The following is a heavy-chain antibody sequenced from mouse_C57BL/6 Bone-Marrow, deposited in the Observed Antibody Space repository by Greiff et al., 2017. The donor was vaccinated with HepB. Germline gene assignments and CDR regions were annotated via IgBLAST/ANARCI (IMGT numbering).Heavy chain of an antibody. CDR3: AREGSSGYSRDWFAY. CDR1: GYTFTSYC. V-gene: IGHV1-64*01. Sequence: QVQLQQPGAELVKPGASVKLSCKASGYTFTSYCMHWVKQRPGQGLEWIGMIHPNSGSTNYNEKFKSKATLTVDKSSSTAYMQLSSLTSEDSAVYYCAREGSSGYSRDWFAYWGQGTLVTVSA. D-gene: IGHD3-2*02. J-gene: IGHJ3*01. CDR2: IHPNSGST.